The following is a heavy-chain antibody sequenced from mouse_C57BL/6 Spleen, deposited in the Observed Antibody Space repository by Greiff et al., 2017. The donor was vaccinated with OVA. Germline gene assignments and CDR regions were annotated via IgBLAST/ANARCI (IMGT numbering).Heavy chain of an antibody. V-gene: IGHV5-9-1*02. J-gene: IGHJ4*01. CDR1: GFTFSSYA. CDR3: TRVNHGGAMDY. Sequence: EVKLMESGEGLVKPGGSLKLSCAASGFTFSSYAMSWVRQTPEKRLEWVAYISSGGDYIYYADTVKGRFTISRDNARNTLYLQMSSLKSEDTAMYYCTRVNHGGAMDYWGQGTSVTVSS. CDR2: ISSGGDYI.